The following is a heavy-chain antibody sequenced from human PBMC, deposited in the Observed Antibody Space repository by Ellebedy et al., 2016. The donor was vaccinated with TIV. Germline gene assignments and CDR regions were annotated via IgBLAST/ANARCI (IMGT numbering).Heavy chain of an antibody. CDR3: AKDIRSTGLIEH. J-gene: IGHJ4*02. CDR2: IIWNSENI. V-gene: IGHV3-9*01. CDR1: GFNFQDYG. Sequence: SLKISXAASGFNFQDYGMHWVRQAPGKGLAWVSRIIWNSENIDYADSVKGRFTISRDNAKNSLYLQMSSLKPEDTALYYCAKDIRSTGLIEHWGQGTLVTVSS. D-gene: IGHD6-19*01.